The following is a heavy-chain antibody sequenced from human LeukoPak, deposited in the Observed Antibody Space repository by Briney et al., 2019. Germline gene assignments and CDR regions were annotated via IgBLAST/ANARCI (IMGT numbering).Heavy chain of an antibody. D-gene: IGHD6-6*01. CDR1: GYTFTGYY. CDR2: INPNSGGT. CDR3: AREGSSSLYYYYGMDV. J-gene: IGHJ6*02. Sequence: GASVKVSCKASGYTFTGYYMHWVRQAPGQVLGWMGWINPNSGGTNYAQKFQGRVTMTRDTSISTAYMELSRLRSDDTAVYYCAREGSSSLYYYYGMDVWGQGTTVTVSS. V-gene: IGHV1-2*02.